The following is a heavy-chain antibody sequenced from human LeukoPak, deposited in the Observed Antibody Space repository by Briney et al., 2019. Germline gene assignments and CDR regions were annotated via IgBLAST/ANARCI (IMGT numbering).Heavy chain of an antibody. CDR3: ARVGRDMQGDY. CDR2: IYYSGST. Sequence: NPSETLSLTCTVSGGSVSSGSYYWSWIRQPPGKGLEWIGYIYYSGSTNYNPSLKSRVTISVDTSKNQFSLKLSSVTAADTAVYYCARVGRDMQGDYWGQGTVVTVSS. V-gene: IGHV4-61*01. CDR1: GGSVSSGSYY. J-gene: IGHJ4*02.